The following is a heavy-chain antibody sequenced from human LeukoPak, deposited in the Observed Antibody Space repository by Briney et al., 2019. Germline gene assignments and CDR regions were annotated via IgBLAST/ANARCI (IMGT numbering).Heavy chain of an antibody. Sequence: GGSLRLSCAASGFTFSSYAMNWVRQAPGKGLKWVSGFRGSGPATFYADSVKGRFTISRDNSKNTLYLQMNSLRAEDTAVYYCAREGAPYYDILTGSPTLDYWGQGTLVTVSS. CDR3: AREGAPYYDILTGSPTLDY. CDR1: GFTFSSYA. J-gene: IGHJ4*02. V-gene: IGHV3-23*01. D-gene: IGHD3-9*01. CDR2: FRGSGPAT.